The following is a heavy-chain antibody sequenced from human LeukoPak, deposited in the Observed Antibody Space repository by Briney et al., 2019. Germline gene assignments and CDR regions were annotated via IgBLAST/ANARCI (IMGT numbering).Heavy chain of an antibody. J-gene: IGHJ4*02. V-gene: IGHV4-39*07. CDR2: IYYGGNR. CDR1: GDSVSSDLCY. CDR3: ARAVHSSSALDY. D-gene: IGHD6-13*01. Sequence: SETLSLTCTVSGDSVSSDLCYWGWIRQPPGKGLEWIGNIYYGGNRYYNPSLKSRVTISVDTSKNQFSLRLSSVTAADTAVYYCARAVHSSSALDYWGQGILVTVSS.